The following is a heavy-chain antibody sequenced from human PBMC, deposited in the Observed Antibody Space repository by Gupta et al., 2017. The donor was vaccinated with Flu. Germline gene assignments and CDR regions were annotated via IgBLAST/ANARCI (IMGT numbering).Heavy chain of an antibody. J-gene: IGHJ4*02. D-gene: IGHD3-16*01. CDR2: ITSGGSIT. V-gene: IGHV3-64D*06. CDR1: GFTFSSFG. CDR3: VRAGIEVGGKYYFDY. Sequence: YGAASGFTFSSFGFHWVRQAPGKGLEYVSAITSGGSITFYADSVKGRFTISRDNSRNMLYLQMSSLRPEDTAMFYCVRAGIEVGGKYYFDYWVQGTLVTVSS.